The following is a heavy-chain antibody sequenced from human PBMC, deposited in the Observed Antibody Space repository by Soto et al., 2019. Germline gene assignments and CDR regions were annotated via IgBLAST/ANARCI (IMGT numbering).Heavy chain of an antibody. CDR2: IIPIFGTA. CDR3: ASAVDCSSTSCYTEYFQH. J-gene: IGHJ1*01. Sequence: QVQLVQSGAEVKKPGSSVKVSCKASGGTFSSYAISWVRQAPGQGLEWMGGIIPIFGTANYAQKFQGRVTITADKSTSTAYMELSSLSSEDTAVYYCASAVDCSSTSCYTEYFQHWGQGTLVTVSS. CDR1: GGTFSSYA. V-gene: IGHV1-69*06. D-gene: IGHD2-2*01.